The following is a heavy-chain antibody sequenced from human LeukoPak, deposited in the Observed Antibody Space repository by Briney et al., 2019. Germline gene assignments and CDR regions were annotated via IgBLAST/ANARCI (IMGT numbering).Heavy chain of an antibody. CDR1: GFTFSGHE. J-gene: IGHJ4*02. Sequence: GGSLRLSCVVSGFTFSGHEMNWVRQAPGKGLEWISHITTSGSTVYYADSVKGRFTISRDNAKNSLYLQMNSLRAEDTAVYYCARAQYCSGGSCSFDSWGQGTLVTVCS. CDR3: ARAQYCSGGSCSFDS. V-gene: IGHV3-48*03. D-gene: IGHD2-15*01. CDR2: ITTSGSTV.